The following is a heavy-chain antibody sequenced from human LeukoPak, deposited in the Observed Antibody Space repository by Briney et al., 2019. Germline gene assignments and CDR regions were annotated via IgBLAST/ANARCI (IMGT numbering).Heavy chain of an antibody. J-gene: IGHJ4*02. Sequence: GGSLRLSCAASGFIFSSYGMSWVRQAPGKGLEWVSTISSGGGSTYYTDSMKGRFTISRDNSKNTLYLQMNSLRADDTAVYYCAKDLGLERRLLDSWGQGTLVIVSS. CDR2: ISSGGGST. V-gene: IGHV3-23*01. CDR1: GFIFSSYG. CDR3: AKDLGLERRLLDS. D-gene: IGHD1-1*01.